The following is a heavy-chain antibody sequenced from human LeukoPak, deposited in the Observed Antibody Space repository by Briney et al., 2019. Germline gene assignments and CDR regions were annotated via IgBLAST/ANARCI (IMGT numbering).Heavy chain of an antibody. CDR3: AREDDYGGKGIDY. Sequence: ASVEVSCKASGYTFTDYYMHWVRQAPGQGLEWMGWINPNSGGTNYAQKFQGWVTMTRDTSISTAYMDLSRLRSDDTAVYYCAREDDYGGKGIDYWGQGTLVTVSS. D-gene: IGHD4-23*01. V-gene: IGHV1-2*04. CDR1: GYTFTDYY. CDR2: INPNSGGT. J-gene: IGHJ4*02.